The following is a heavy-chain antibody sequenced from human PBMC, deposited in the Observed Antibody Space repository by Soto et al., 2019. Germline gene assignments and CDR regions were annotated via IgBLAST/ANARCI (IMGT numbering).Heavy chain of an antibody. Sequence: PGRSLRLSCAAYRFSFNSNAMSWVLQAPEKELEWVSPITDSGGDTYHADSVKGLFTSSRDNSKNTLYLQMNSLRAEDTDLYYCVKGSRSSRPYYIDYWRQGTLVTVS. CDR1: RFSFNSNA. V-gene: IGHV3-23*01. CDR3: VKGSRSSRPYYIDY. D-gene: IGHD6-6*01. CDR2: ITDSGGDT. J-gene: IGHJ4*02.